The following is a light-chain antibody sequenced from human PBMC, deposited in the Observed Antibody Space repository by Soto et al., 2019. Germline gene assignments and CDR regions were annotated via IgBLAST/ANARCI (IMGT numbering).Light chain of an antibody. CDR2: DAS. CDR1: QAVSSS. CDR3: QQPSNWPFT. J-gene: IGKJ4*01. V-gene: IGKV3-11*01. Sequence: EVVLTQSPATLSLSPGETATLSCRASQAVSSSLAWYHQKPGQAPSLLIYDASNRVIGIPARFTGTGSGTAFTLTISSLEPEDFAVYYCQQPSNWPFTFGGGTRVEIK.